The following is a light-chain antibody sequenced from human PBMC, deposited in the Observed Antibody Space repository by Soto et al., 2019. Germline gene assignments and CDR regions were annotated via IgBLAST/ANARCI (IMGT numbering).Light chain of an antibody. Sequence: DIQMTQSPSSLSASVGDRVTITCRASQSISRNLNWYQHKPGKAPKLLIYAASSLQNGVPSRFSGGGSGKQFTLSISSLQPEDFGTYSCQQSYTTASITFGQGTRLEIK. J-gene: IGKJ5*01. CDR1: QSISRN. CDR3: QQSYTTASIT. V-gene: IGKV1-39*01. CDR2: AAS.